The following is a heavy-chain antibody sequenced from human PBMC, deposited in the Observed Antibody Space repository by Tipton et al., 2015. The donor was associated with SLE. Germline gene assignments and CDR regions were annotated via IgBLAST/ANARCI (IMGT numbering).Heavy chain of an antibody. D-gene: IGHD5-18*01. CDR1: CGSVSSSSKY. V-gene: IGHV4-39*07. CDR3: ARLHGYSYGLNWFDP. J-gene: IGHJ5*02. Sequence: TLSLTCTVSCGSVSSSSKYWAWIRQPPGKGLEWIGSIYYTGTTTYYNSFLKSRVTMSVDTSKNQFSLRLTSVIAADTAVYYCARLHGYSYGLNWFDPWGQGTLISVSS. CDR2: IYYTGTTT.